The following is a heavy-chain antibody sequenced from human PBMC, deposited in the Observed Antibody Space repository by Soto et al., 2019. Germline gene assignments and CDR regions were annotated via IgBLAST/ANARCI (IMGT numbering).Heavy chain of an antibody. CDR3: ARGGVEAEMATSFDY. CDR2: IIPIFGTA. V-gene: IGHV1-69*13. D-gene: IGHD5-12*01. J-gene: IGHJ4*02. Sequence: GASVKVSCKASGGTFSSYAISWVRQAPGQGLEWMGGIIPIFGTANYAQKFQGRVTITADESTSTAYMELSSLRSEDTAVYYCARGGVEAEMATSFDYWGQGTLVTVSS. CDR1: GGTFSSYA.